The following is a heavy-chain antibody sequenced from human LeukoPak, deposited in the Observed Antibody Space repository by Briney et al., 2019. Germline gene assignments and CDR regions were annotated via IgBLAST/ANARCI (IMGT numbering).Heavy chain of an antibody. CDR1: GGSISSGGYY. D-gene: IGHD2-2*01. CDR3: ARVVSSYADY. J-gene: IGHJ4*02. V-gene: IGHV4-31*03. Sequence: NPSETLSLTCTVSGGSISSGGYYWSWIRQHPGKGLEWIGYIYYSGSTYYNPSLKSRVTISVDTSKNQFSLKLSSVTAADTAVYYCARVVSSYADYWGQGTLVTVSS. CDR2: IYYSGST.